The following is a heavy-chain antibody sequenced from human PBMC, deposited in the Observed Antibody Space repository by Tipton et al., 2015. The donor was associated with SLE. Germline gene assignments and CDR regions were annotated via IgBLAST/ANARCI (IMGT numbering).Heavy chain of an antibody. J-gene: IGHJ3*02. Sequence: TLSLTCNVSGGSISSYYWTWIRQPPGKGLEWIGYIFYNGDSNYNPSLKGRVTMSVDTSKNQFSLKLSSVTAVDTAVYYCARTFYGGGDAFDIWGQGTMVTVSS. CDR2: IFYNGDS. D-gene: IGHD4-23*01. V-gene: IGHV4-59*12. CDR3: ARTFYGGGDAFDI. CDR1: GGSISSYY.